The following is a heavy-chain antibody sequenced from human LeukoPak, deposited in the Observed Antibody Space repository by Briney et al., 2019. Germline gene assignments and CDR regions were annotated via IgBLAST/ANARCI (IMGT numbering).Heavy chain of an antibody. V-gene: IGHV4-34*01. CDR2: INHSGST. J-gene: IGHJ4*02. Sequence: SETLSLTCAVYGGSFSGYYWSWIRQPPGKGLEWIGEINHSGSTNYNPSLKSRVTISVDKSKTQFSLKLCPVTAADTAVYYCARVYAAGVDYWGQGTLVTVSS. CDR3: ARVYAAGVDY. D-gene: IGHD2-8*01. CDR1: GGSFSGYY.